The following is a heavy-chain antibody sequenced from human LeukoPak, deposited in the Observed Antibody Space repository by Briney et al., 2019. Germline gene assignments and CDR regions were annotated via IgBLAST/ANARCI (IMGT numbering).Heavy chain of an antibody. J-gene: IGHJ3*02. CDR3: ARALYCSGGSCYPWNAFDI. V-gene: IGHV4-61*02. CDR1: GGSISSGSYY. Sequence: SETLSLTCTVSGGSISSGSYYWSWIRQPAGKGLEWIGRIYNSGSTNYNPSLKSRVTISVDTSKNQSPLKLSSVTAADTAVYYCARALYCSGGSCYPWNAFDIWGQGTMVTVSS. CDR2: IYNSGST. D-gene: IGHD2-15*01.